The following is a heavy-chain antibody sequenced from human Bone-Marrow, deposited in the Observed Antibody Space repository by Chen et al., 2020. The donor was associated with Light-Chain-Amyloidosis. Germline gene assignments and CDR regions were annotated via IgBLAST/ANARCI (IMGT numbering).Heavy chain of an antibody. CDR2: INTDGSST. V-gene: IGHV3-74*01. D-gene: IGHD2-2*01. CDR3: ARDSDCRSTSCYPLGTFDI. CDR1: GFTFSSYW. Sequence: EVQLVESGGGLVQPGGSLRLSCVASGFTFSSYWMHWVRQAPGKGLVWVSRINTDGSSTSYADSVKGRFTISRDNAKNTLFLQMSSLRADDTAVYYCARDSDCRSTSCYPLGTFDIWGQGTTVTVSS. J-gene: IGHJ3*02.